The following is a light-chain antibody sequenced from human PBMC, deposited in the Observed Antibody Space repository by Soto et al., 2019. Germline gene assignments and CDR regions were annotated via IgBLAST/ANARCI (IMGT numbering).Light chain of an antibody. J-gene: IGKJ1*01. CDR3: QQYNSYWT. CDR1: HSISTW. Sequence: TQSPSTLSASVGDRVTITCRASHSISTWLAWYQQKPGKAPKLLIYKASSLESGVPSRFSGSGSGTEFTLTISSLQPDDFATYYCQQYNSYWTFGQGTKVEIK. CDR2: KAS. V-gene: IGKV1-5*03.